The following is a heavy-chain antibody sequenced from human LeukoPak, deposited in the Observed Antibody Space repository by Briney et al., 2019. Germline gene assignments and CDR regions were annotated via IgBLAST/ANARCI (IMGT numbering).Heavy chain of an antibody. Sequence: GGSLRLSCAASGFTISTYGMHWVRQAPGKGLEWVAVISYDGSYTYYADSVKGRFTISRDNSKNTLFLQMNGLRADDTAVYYCARSTFGGIIVIGDYWGQGTLVTVSS. CDR2: ISYDGSYT. V-gene: IGHV3-30*03. J-gene: IGHJ4*02. CDR1: GFTISTYG. CDR3: ARSTFGGIIVIGDY. D-gene: IGHD3-16*02.